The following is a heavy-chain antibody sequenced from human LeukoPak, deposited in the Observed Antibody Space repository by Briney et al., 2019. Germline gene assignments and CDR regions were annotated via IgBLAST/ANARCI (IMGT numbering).Heavy chain of an antibody. J-gene: IGHJ4*02. CDR3: ARDMYNWNRSDY. D-gene: IGHD1-20*01. CDR2: IYYSGST. CDR1: GGSISSYY. V-gene: IGHV4-59*01. Sequence: PSETLSLTCTVSGGSISSYYWSWIRQPPGKGLEWIGYIYYSGSTNYNPSLKSRVTISVDTSKNQFSLKLSSVTAADTAVYYCARDMYNWNRSDYWGQGTLVTVSS.